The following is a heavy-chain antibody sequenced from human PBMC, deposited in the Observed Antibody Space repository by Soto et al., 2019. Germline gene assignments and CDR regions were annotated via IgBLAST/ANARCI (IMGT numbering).Heavy chain of an antibody. CDR3: ASSRPQDYDFWSGYYYLDY. J-gene: IGHJ4*02. CDR2: IYHSGST. D-gene: IGHD3-3*01. CDR1: GGSISSSNW. Sequence: SETLSLTCAVSGGSISSSNWWSWVRQPPGKGLEWIGEIYHSGSTNYNPSLKSRVTISVDKSKNQFSLKLSSVTAADTAVYYCASSRPQDYDFWSGYYYLDYWGQGTLVTVSS. V-gene: IGHV4-4*02.